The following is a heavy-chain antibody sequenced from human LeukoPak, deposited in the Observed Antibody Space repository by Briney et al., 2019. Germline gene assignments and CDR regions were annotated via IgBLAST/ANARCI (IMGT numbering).Heavy chain of an antibody. CDR2: IIPILGIA. Sequence: ASVKVSCKASGGTFSSYAISWVRQAPGQGLEWMGRIIPILGIANYAQKFQGRVTMTRDTSISTAYMELSRLRSDDTAVYYCASTQEGIAARYFDYWGQGTLVTVSS. D-gene: IGHD6-6*01. CDR1: GGTFSSYA. J-gene: IGHJ4*02. CDR3: ASTQEGIAARYFDY. V-gene: IGHV1-69*04.